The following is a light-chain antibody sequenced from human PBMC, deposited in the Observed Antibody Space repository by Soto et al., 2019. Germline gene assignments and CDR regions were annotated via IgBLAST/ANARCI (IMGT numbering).Light chain of an antibody. Sequence: DIVMTQSPLSLPVTPGEPASISCRSSQSILHSNGYTYVDWYLQKPGQPPQLLISLGSNRASGVPDMFSGIGSGTDFTLKIITVEAEDVVVYYCMQTLRTPVTFGGGTKVEIK. CDR3: MQTLRTPVT. J-gene: IGKJ4*01. V-gene: IGKV2-28*01. CDR2: LGS. CDR1: QSILHSNGYTY.